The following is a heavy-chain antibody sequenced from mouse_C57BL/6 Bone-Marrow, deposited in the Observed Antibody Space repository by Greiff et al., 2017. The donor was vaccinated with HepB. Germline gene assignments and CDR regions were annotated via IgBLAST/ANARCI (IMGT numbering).Heavy chain of an antibody. J-gene: IGHJ1*03. Sequence: VQLKESGPELVKPGASVKIPCKASGYTFTDYNMDWVKQSHGKSLEWIGDINPNNGGTIYNQKFKGKATLTVDKSSSTAYMELRSLTSEDTAVYYCARYGNYPSYWYFDVWGTGTTVTVSS. D-gene: IGHD2-1*01. V-gene: IGHV1-18*01. CDR2: INPNNGGT. CDR1: GYTFTDYN. CDR3: ARYGNYPSYWYFDV.